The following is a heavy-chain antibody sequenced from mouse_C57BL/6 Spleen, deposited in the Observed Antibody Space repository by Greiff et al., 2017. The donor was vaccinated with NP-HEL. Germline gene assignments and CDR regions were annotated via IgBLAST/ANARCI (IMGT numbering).Heavy chain of an antibody. J-gene: IGHJ3*01. CDR1: GFSLTSYG. CDR2: IWSGGST. V-gene: IGHV2-2*01. D-gene: IGHD3-2*02. CDR3: ARASSGSKAWFAY. Sequence: QVTLKESGPGLVQPSQSLSITCTVSGFSLTSYGVHWVRQSPGKGLEWLGVIWSGGSTDYNAAFISRLSISKDNSKSQVLFKMNSLQADDTAIYYCARASSGSKAWFAYWGQGTLVTVSA.